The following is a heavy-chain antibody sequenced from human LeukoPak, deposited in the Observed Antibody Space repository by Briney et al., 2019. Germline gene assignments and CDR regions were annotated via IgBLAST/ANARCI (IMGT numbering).Heavy chain of an antibody. CDR3: ARSYCSSTSCSGYYYYGMDD. D-gene: IGHD2-2*01. J-gene: IGHJ6*02. CDR1: GFTFSDYY. CDR2: ISSSGSTI. V-gene: IGHV3-11*04. Sequence: GGSLRLSCAASGFTFSDYYMSWIRQAPGKGLEWVSYISSSGSTIYYADSVKGRFTISRDNAKNSLYLQMNSLRAEDTAVYYCARSYCSSTSCSGYYYYGMDDWGHGTTVTVSS.